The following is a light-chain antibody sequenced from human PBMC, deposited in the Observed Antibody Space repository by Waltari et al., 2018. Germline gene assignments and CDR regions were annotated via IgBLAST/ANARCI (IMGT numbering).Light chain of an antibody. V-gene: IGKV1-12*01. CDR2: TAS. CDR3: QQGFDFPLS. J-gene: IGKJ4*01. CDR1: QDIGGA. Sequence: DIQMTQSPSSVSASIGDRVPITCRASQDIGGALAWHQQKPGKPPALLIYTASNLATGVPSRFRATRSGTDFTLTITSLQPEDFATYYCQQGFDFPLSFGGGTKVEI.